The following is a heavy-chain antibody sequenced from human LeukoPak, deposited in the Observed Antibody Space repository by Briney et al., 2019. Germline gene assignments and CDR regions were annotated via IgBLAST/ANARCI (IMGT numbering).Heavy chain of an antibody. V-gene: IGHV5-51*01. CDR3: ARVDVDTAMVSPGAFDI. D-gene: IGHD5-18*01. Sequence: GESLKISCKGSGYSFTSYWIGWVRQMPGKGLEWMGIIYPGDSDTGYSPSFQGQVTISADKSISTAYLQWSSLKASDTAMYYCARVDVDTAMVSPGAFDIWGQGTMVTVSS. CDR1: GYSFTSYW. CDR2: IYPGDSDT. J-gene: IGHJ3*02.